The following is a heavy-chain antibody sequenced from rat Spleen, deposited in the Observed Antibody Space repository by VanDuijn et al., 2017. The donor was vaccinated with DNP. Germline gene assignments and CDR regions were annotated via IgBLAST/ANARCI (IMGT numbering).Heavy chain of an antibody. Sequence: EVKFLFSGGGLVQPGRSLPLSCAGSGFNFTPPYMAWVRQAPRKGLAWVARISTSARRPYYVASVTGRFTVSRDNAQGSLFLQMNSLQSEDTATYYCARDSADNYIRYYFDYWGQGVMVTVSS. CDR2: ISTSARRP. CDR1: GFNFTPPY. J-gene: IGHJ2*01. V-gene: IGHV5-27*01. CDR3: ARDSADNYIRYYFDY. D-gene: IGHD1-10*01.